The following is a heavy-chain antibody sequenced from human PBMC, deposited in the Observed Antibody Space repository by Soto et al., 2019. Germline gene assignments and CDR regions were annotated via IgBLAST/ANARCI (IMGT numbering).Heavy chain of an antibody. Sequence: FETLRVTRSVSWGKISDRGGSWIRQKKGKGLEWIGYIYYSGSTNCNPSLKSRVTISVDTSKNQFSLKLSSVTAADTAVYYCARGGYYDILTGYYSRDFDYWGQGTLVTVSS. D-gene: IGHD3-9*01. J-gene: IGHJ4*02. V-gene: IGHV4-59*11. CDR2: IYYSGST. CDR1: WGKISDRG. CDR3: ARGGYYDILTGYYSRDFDY.